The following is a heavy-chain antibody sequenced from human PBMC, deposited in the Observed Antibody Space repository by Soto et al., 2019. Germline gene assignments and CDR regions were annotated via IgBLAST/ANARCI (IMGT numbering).Heavy chain of an antibody. V-gene: IGHV3-23*01. CDR1: GFTFSSYA. J-gene: IGHJ6*02. CDR2: IGESGTPT. CDR3: ARYIPGVRDDGMDV. D-gene: IGHD2-2*01. Sequence: EVQLLESGGGLVQHGGSLRLSCAASGFTFSSYAMKWVRQAPGKGLEWVSLIGESGTPTYYADSVKGRFTISRDNSGNTVFVEMYTLRAEDTAVYYCARYIPGVRDDGMDVWGHGTTVTVS.